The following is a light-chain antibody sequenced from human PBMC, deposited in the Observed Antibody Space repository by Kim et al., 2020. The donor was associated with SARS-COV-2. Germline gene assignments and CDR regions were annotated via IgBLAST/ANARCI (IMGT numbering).Light chain of an antibody. J-gene: IGKJ2*01. CDR1: QSLLHSNGYNY. Sequence: DIVMTQSPLSLPVTPGEPASISCRSCQSLLHSNGYNYLDWYLQKPGQSPQLLIYLGSNRASGVPDRFSGSGSGTDFTLKISRVEAEDVGVYYCMQALQTPRTFGQGTKLEI. CDR3: MQALQTPRT. CDR2: LGS. V-gene: IGKV2-28*01.